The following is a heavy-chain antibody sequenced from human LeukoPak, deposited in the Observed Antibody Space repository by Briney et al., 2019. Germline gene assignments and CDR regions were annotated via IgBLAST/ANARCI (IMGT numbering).Heavy chain of an antibody. CDR1: GFTFISYW. CDR3: ARAHTVAGPNHFDY. Sequence: GGSLRLSCAASGFTFISYWMHWVRQAPGKGLVWVSRINSDGSSTSYADSVRGRFTISRDNAKNTLYLQMNSLRAEDTAVYYCARAHTVAGPNHFDYWGQGTLVTVSS. V-gene: IGHV3-74*01. CDR2: INSDGSST. J-gene: IGHJ4*02. D-gene: IGHD6-19*01.